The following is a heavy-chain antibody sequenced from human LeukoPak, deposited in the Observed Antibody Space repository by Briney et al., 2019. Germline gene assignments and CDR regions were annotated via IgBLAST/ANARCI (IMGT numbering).Heavy chain of an antibody. Sequence: GGSLRLSCLASGFTFSSYAMHWVRQAPGKGLEYVSGINNNGGSTYYADSVMGRFTISRDNSKNTLYLQMSSLRVEDTAVYYCVTYGDSVFGYWGQGTQVTVSS. J-gene: IGHJ4*02. CDR2: INNNGGST. D-gene: IGHD4-17*01. CDR3: VTYGDSVFGY. V-gene: IGHV3-64D*09. CDR1: GFTFSSYA.